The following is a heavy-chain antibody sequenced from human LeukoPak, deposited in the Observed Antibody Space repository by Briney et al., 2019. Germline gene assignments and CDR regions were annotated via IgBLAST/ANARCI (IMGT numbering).Heavy chain of an antibody. CDR1: GFTFSGYS. D-gene: IGHD6-13*01. J-gene: IGHJ4*02. V-gene: IGHV3-21*01. CDR3: ARDRGIAAAGTFDY. CDR2: ISSSSSYI. Sequence: PGGSLRLPCAASGFTFSGYSMNWVRQAPGKGLEWVSSISSSSSYIYYADSVKGRFTISRDNAKNSLYLQMNSLRAEDTAVYYCARDRGIAAAGTFDYWGQGTLVTVSS.